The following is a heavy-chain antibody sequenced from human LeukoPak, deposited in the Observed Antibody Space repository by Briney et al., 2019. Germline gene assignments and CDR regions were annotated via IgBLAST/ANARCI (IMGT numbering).Heavy chain of an antibody. CDR2: TIPIRGMT. V-gene: IGHV1-69*04. CDR3: ARGPYDGTFYFDS. D-gene: IGHD3-16*01. J-gene: IGHJ4*02. CDR1: RGTLVSYV. Sequence: AVKVSRKISRGTLVSYVISWVRQAPGQGLEWMGRTIPIRGMTNYAQKFQGRVTITADTSTSTAYMELSNQTSEDSAVYVCARGPYDGTFYFDSWGQGTLVIVSS.